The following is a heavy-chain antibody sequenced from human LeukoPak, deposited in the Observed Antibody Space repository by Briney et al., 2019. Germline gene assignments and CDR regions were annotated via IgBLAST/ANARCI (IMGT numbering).Heavy chain of an antibody. V-gene: IGHV4-59*11. J-gene: IGHJ3*02. Sequence: SETLSLTCIVSDASFSSHYWTWIRQPPGKGLEWIGYIPYTGSTNYNPSLKSRVTISVDTSKNQFSLKLSSVTAADTAVYYCARDPTTVTKGFDIWGQGTMVTVSS. CDR2: IPYTGST. D-gene: IGHD4-17*01. CDR3: ARDPTTVTKGFDI. CDR1: DASFSSHY.